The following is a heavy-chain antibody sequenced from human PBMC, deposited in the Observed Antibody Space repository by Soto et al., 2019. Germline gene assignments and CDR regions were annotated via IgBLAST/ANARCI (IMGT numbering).Heavy chain of an antibody. CDR2: FDPEDGET. J-gene: IGHJ4*02. V-gene: IGHV1-24*01. CDR3: ATKNVLRYFDWSVPPPNYFDY. D-gene: IGHD3-9*01. CDR1: GYTLTELS. Sequence: ASVKVSCKVSGYTLTELSMHWVRQAPGKGLEWMGGFDPEDGETIYAQKFQGRVTMTEDTSTDTAYMELSSLRSEDTAVYYCATKNVLRYFDWSVPPPNYFDYWGQGTLVTVSS.